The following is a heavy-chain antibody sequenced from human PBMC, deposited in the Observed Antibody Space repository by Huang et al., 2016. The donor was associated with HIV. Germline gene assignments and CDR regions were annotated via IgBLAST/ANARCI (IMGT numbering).Heavy chain of an antibody. Sequence: QVQLVQSGAEVKKPGASVKVSCKASGYIFSTYDTHWVRQAPGQRLEWMGRINAANGNKKYSQRFQGRVTITRDTDANTAYVELSSLRSEDTGVYYCARGIAAGDYWGQGTLVTVSS. CDR2: INAANGNK. CDR3: ARGIAAGDY. J-gene: IGHJ4*02. V-gene: IGHV1-3*01. CDR1: GYIFSTYD. D-gene: IGHD6-25*01.